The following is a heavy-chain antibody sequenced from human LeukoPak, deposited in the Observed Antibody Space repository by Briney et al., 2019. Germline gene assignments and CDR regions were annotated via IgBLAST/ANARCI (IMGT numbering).Heavy chain of an antibody. D-gene: IGHD3-3*01. Sequence: TLSLTCTVSGGSISSGSYYWSWIRQLAGKGLEWIGRIYTSGSTNYNPSLKSRVTISVDTSKNQFSLKLSSVTAADTAVYYCARTIFGVVYGWFDPWGQGTLVTVSS. CDR3: ARTIFGVVYGWFDP. CDR2: IYTSGST. J-gene: IGHJ5*02. V-gene: IGHV4-61*02. CDR1: GGSISSGSYY.